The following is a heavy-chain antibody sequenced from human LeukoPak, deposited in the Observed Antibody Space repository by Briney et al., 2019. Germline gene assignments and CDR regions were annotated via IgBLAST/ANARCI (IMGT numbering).Heavy chain of an antibody. D-gene: IGHD3-22*01. J-gene: IGHJ6*03. Sequence: GASVKVSCKASGYTFTSYGISWVRQAPGQGLEWMGWISAYNGNTNYAQKLQGRVTMTTDTSTGTAYMELRSLRSDDTAVYYCARNPPPITMIRAPFPYYMDVWGKGTTVTVSS. CDR1: GYTFTSYG. CDR3: ARNPPPITMIRAPFPYYMDV. CDR2: ISAYNGNT. V-gene: IGHV1-18*01.